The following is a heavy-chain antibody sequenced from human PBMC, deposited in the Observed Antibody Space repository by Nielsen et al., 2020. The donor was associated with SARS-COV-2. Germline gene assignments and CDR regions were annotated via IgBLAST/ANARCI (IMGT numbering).Heavy chain of an antibody. J-gene: IGHJ6*02. V-gene: IGHV4-39*01. CDR3: TSRGDYGDYGELGYYYYYGMDV. Sequence: RQAPGKGLEWIGGIFYSGSTYYNPSLKSRVTISVDTSKNQFSLKLSSVTAADTAVYYCTSRGDYGDYGELGYYYYYGMDVWGQGTTVTVSS. CDR2: IFYSGST. D-gene: IGHD4-17*01.